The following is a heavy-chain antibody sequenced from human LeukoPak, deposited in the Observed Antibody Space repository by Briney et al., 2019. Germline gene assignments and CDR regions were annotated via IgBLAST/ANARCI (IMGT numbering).Heavy chain of an antibody. CDR2: IRSKANSYAT. Sequence: GGSLRLSCAASGFTFSGSAMHWVRQASGKGLEWVGRIRSKANSYATAYAASVKGRFTISRDDSKNTAYLQMNSLKTEDTAVYYCTRWTTATVYGMDVWGQGTTVTVSS. CDR1: GFTFSGSA. CDR3: TRWTTATVYGMDV. J-gene: IGHJ6*02. V-gene: IGHV3-73*01. D-gene: IGHD4-17*01.